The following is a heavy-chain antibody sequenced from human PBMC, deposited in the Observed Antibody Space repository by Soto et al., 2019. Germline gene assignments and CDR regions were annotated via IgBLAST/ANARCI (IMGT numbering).Heavy chain of an antibody. CDR2: ISTYNGNT. V-gene: IGHV1-18*01. Sequence: ASVKVSCKASGYTFTTYDISWVRQAPGQGLEWMGRISTYNGNTNHPQSLQGRLTMTTDTSTTTAYMELRNLRSDDTAVYYCARDPYHVLMVNAPNLYGMDVWG. CDR1: GYTFTTYD. J-gene: IGHJ6*02. CDR3: ARDPYHVLMVNAPNLYGMDV. D-gene: IGHD2-8*01.